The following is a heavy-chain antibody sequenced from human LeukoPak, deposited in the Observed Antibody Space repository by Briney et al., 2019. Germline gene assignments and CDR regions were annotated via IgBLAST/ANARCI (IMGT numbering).Heavy chain of an antibody. D-gene: IGHD2-21*02. Sequence: SETLSLTCTVSGGSISSYYWSWIRQPPGKGLEWIGYIYYSGSTNYNPSLKSRVTIPVDTSKNQFSLKLSSVTAADTAVYYCARAYCGGDCYSDAFDIWGQGTMVTVSS. CDR3: ARAYCGGDCYSDAFDI. CDR1: GGSISSYY. CDR2: IYYSGST. V-gene: IGHV4-59*01. J-gene: IGHJ3*02.